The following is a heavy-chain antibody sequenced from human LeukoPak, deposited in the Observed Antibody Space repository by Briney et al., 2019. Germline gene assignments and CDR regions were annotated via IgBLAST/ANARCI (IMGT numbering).Heavy chain of an antibody. Sequence: SETLSLTCTVSGGSISSYYWSWIRQPPGKGLEWIGYIHYSGSTNYNPSLKSRVTISVDTSKNQFSLKLSSVTAADTAVYYCARDRGGYCSGGSCLIFDYWGQGTLVTVSS. V-gene: IGHV4-59*01. CDR3: ARDRGGYCSGGSCLIFDY. J-gene: IGHJ4*02. CDR1: GGSISSYY. CDR2: IHYSGST. D-gene: IGHD2-15*01.